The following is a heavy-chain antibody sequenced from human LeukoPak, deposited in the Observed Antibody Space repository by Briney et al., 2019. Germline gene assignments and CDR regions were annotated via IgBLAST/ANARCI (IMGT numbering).Heavy chain of an antibody. J-gene: IGHJ4*02. V-gene: IGHV3-11*06. Sequence: NPGGSLRLSCAASGFTFSDYYVSWIRQAPGKGLEWVSYISSSSSYTNYADSVKGRFTISRDNAKNSLYLQMNSLRAEDTAVYYCARSPEPIVVVADTAYDYWGQGTLVTVSS. CDR2: ISSSSSYT. D-gene: IGHD2-15*01. CDR3: ARSPEPIVVVADTAYDY. CDR1: GFTFSDYY.